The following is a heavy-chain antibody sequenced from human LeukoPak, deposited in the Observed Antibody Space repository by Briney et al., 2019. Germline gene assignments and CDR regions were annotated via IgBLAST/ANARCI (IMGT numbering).Heavy chain of an antibody. Sequence: PGGSLRLSCAASGFTFSNYWMHWVRQTPGKGLVWVSCISSDGSVTSYADSVKGRFTISRDNAKNTLYLHMSSLRAEDTALYYCARAIIGPMYLGDDFWGQGSLVTVSS. D-gene: IGHD1-26*01. J-gene: IGHJ4*02. CDR2: ISSDGSVT. CDR1: GFTFSNYW. CDR3: ARAIIGPMYLGDDF. V-gene: IGHV3-74*01.